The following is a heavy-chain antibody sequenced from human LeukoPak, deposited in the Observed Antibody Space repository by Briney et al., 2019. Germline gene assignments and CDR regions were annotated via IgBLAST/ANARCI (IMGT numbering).Heavy chain of an antibody. CDR3: ATWGSSSSPLPDMDV. V-gene: IGHV1-69*13. CDR1: GGTFISYA. D-gene: IGHD6-13*01. CDR2: IIPIFGTA. J-gene: IGHJ6*02. Sequence: ASVKVSCKASGGTFISYAISWVRQAPGQGLEWMGGIIPIFGTANYAQKFQGRVTITADESTSTAYMELSSLRSEDTAVYYCATWGSSSSPLPDMDVWGQGTTVSVSS.